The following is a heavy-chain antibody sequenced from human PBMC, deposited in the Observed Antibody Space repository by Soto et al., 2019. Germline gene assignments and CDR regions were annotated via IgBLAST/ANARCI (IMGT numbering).Heavy chain of an antibody. CDR2: ISSSSTTI. CDR1: GFTFSAYI. Sequence: GGSLRLSCAASGFTFSAYIMNWVRQAPGKGLEWVSSISSSSTTIKYADSVKGRFTISRDNAKNSLYQQMNSLRDEDTAVYYCARVLVATALWGQGTLVTVS. V-gene: IGHV3-48*02. CDR3: ARVLVATAL. J-gene: IGHJ4*02. D-gene: IGHD5-18*01.